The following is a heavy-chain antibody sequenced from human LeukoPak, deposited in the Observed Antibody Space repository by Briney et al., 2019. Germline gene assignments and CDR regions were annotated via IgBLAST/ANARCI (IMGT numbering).Heavy chain of an antibody. CDR1: GGTFSSYA. CDR2: IIPIFGTA. D-gene: IGHD3-3*01. CDR3: ARDGITIFGVVTYYGMDV. Sequence: SVKVSCKASGGTFSSYAISWVRQAPGQGLEWMGGIIPIFGTANYAQRFQGRVTITADESTSTAYMELSSLRSEDTAVYYCARDGITIFGVVTYYGMDVWGQGTTVTVSS. J-gene: IGHJ6*02. V-gene: IGHV1-69*13.